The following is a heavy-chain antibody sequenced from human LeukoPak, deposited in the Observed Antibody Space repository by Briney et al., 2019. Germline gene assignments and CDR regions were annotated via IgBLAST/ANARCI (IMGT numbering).Heavy chain of an antibody. V-gene: IGHV1-2*06. CDR1: GYTFTGYY. Sequence: EASAKVSCKASGYTFTGYYMHWVRQAPGQGLEWMGRINPNSGGTNYAQKFQGRVTMTRDTSISTAYMELSRLRSDDTAVYYCASLINYYDSSGYYYHYWGQGNLVTVSS. CDR3: ASLINYYDSSGYYYHY. CDR2: INPNSGGT. D-gene: IGHD3-22*01. J-gene: IGHJ4*02.